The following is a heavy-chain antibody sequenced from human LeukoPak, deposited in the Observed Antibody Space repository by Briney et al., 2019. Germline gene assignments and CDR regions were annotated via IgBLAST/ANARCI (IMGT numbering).Heavy chain of an antibody. D-gene: IGHD3-3*01. V-gene: IGHV3-66*01. CDR3: ARGFGPDGFDI. CDR1: GFTVGSND. CDR2: ISAGSNT. Sequence: GGSLRLSCAASGFTVGSNDMNWVRQAPGKGLEWVSVISAGSNTYYADSLKGRFTISRDNSKNTVYLQTKSLRAEDTAVYYCARGFGPDGFDIWAKGQWSPSLQ. J-gene: IGHJ3*02.